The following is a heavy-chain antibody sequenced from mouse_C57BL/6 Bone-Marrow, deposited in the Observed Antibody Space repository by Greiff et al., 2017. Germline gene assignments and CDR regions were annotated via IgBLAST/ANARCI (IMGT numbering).Heavy chain of an antibody. Sequence: VQLQQSGAELVRPGASVKLSCKTSGYIFTSYWIHWVKQRSGQGLEWIARIYPGNGSTYYNEKFKGKDTLTADKSSSTAYMQLSSLKSEYSTMYCCARSSYDFYSFNYWGQGTTLTVSS. CDR1: GYIFTSYW. D-gene: IGHD2-4*01. J-gene: IGHJ2*01. CDR2: IYPGNGST. V-gene: IGHV1S132*01. CDR3: ARSSYDFYSFNY.